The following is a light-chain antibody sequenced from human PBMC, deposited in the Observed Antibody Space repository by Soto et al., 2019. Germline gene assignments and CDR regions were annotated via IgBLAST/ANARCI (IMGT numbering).Light chain of an antibody. Sequence: QSALTQPPSASGSPGQSVTISCTGTTSDVGGYKYVSWYQHHPGKAPKLMIYEVSKRPSGVPDRFSGSKSGNTASLTVSGLQAEDEADYYCLSYADTAYVFGTGTKLTVL. CDR2: EVS. V-gene: IGLV2-8*01. J-gene: IGLJ1*01. CDR1: TSDVGGYKY. CDR3: LSYADTAYV.